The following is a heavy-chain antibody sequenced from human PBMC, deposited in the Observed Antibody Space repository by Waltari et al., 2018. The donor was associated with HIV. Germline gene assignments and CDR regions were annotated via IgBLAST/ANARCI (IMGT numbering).Heavy chain of an antibody. V-gene: IGHV3-30*04. CDR2: ISYDGSNK. CDR3: ARGRASSWSAYQY. Sequence: QVQLVESGGGVVQPGRSLRLSCEASGFTFSNYAIHWVRLAPGKGLEWVAIISYDGSNKYYGDSVKGRFTISRDDSKNTLYLQMNTLRPEDTAVYYCARGRASSWSAYQYWGQGTLVTVSS. D-gene: IGHD3-3*01. J-gene: IGHJ4*02. CDR1: GFTFSNYA.